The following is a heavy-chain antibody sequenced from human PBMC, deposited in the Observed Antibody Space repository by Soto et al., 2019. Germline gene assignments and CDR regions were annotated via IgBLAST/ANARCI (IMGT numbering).Heavy chain of an antibody. CDR2: INPSTLVT. CDR3: ARNGQTYDYYFFDN. V-gene: IGHV1-46*01. CDR1: GYTLTHYY. Sequence: QVQLVQSGAEVKKPGASVKVSCKASGYTLTHYYMHWVRQAPGQGTEWVGVINPSTLVTSYAQKFQGRVTINRYTSTSTAYMELNSLISEDTAVYYCARNGQTYDYYFFDNWGQGTLVTVSS. D-gene: IGHD5-12*01. J-gene: IGHJ4*02.